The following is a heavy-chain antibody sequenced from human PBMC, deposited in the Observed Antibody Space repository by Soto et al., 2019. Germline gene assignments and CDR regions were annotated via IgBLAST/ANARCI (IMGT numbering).Heavy chain of an antibody. V-gene: IGHV1-24*01. D-gene: IGHD6-13*01. CDR1: GYTLTELS. CDR2: FDPEDGET. CDR3: ATVGSSWYNYGMDV. Sequence: ASVKVSCKVSGYTLTELSMHWVRQAPGKGLEWMGGFDPEDGETIYAQKFQGRVTMTEDTSTDTAYMELSSLRSEDTAVYYCATVGSSWYNYGMDVWGQGTTVTVSS. J-gene: IGHJ6*02.